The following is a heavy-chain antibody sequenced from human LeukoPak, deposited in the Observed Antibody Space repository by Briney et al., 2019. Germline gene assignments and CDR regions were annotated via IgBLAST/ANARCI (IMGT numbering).Heavy chain of an antibody. D-gene: IGHD2-8*02. V-gene: IGHV4-59*12. Sequence: SETPSLTCGVSGGSMTSYCWSWIRQAPGKGLEWIGYISASGSTNYNPSLGSRLTISMDASKNQFSLSLTSVTAADTAVYYCASGYTNWWPLDYWGQGARVIVSS. CDR2: ISASGST. J-gene: IGHJ4*02. CDR3: ASGYTNWWPLDY. CDR1: GGSMTSYC.